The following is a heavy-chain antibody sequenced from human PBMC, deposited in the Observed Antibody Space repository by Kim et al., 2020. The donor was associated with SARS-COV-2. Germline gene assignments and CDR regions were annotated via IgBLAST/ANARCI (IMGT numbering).Heavy chain of an antibody. V-gene: IGHV4-39*01. CDR1: GGSISSSSYY. D-gene: IGHD3-10*01. J-gene: IGHJ5*02. CDR2: IYYSGST. CDR3: ARTPGYGSGSYSGGGDWFDP. Sequence: SETLSLTCTVSGGSISSSSYYWGWIRQPPGKGLEWIGSIYYSGSTYYNPSLKSRVTISVDTSKNQFSLKLSSVTAADTAVYYCARTPGYGSGSYSGGGDWFDPWGQGTLVTVSS.